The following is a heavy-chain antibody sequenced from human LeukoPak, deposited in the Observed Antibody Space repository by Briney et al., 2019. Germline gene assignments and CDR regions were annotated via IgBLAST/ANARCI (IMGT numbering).Heavy chain of an antibody. Sequence: SETLSLTCTVSGGSISSSSHYWGWIRQPPGKGLEWIGSIYYSGSTYYNPSLKSRVTISVDTSKNQFSLKLSSVTAADTAVYYCARTYYDFWSGYSADDAFDIWGQGTMVTVSS. CDR3: ARTYYDFWSGYSADDAFDI. V-gene: IGHV4-39*01. D-gene: IGHD3-3*01. J-gene: IGHJ3*02. CDR2: IYYSGST. CDR1: GGSISSSSHY.